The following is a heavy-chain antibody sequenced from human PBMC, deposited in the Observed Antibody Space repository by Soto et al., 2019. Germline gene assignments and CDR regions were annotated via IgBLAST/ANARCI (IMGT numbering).Heavy chain of an antibody. CDR3: ARGPPLRGLCLDY. CDR1: GGSFSGYY. D-gene: IGHD2-2*01. CDR2: INHSGST. V-gene: IGHV4-34*01. J-gene: IGHJ4*02. Sequence: SETLSLTCAVYGGSFSGYYWSWIRQPPGKGLEWIGEINHSGSTNYNPSLKSRVTISVDTSKNQFSLKLSSVTAADTAVYYCARGPPLRGLCLDYWGQRTLVTVSS.